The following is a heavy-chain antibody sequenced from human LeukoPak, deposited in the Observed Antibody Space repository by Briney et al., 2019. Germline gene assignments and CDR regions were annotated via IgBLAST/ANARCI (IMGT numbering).Heavy chain of an antibody. CDR1: GYTFTGYY. CDR3: ARGAYDSSGYYIG. Sequence: ASVKVSCKASGYTFTGYYIHWVRQAPGQGLEWMGWINPKSGGTNYAQKFQGRVTMTRDTSISTAYMELSRLRSDDTAVYYCARGAYDSSGYYIGWGQGTLVTVSS. D-gene: IGHD3-22*01. J-gene: IGHJ4*02. V-gene: IGHV1-2*02. CDR2: INPKSGGT.